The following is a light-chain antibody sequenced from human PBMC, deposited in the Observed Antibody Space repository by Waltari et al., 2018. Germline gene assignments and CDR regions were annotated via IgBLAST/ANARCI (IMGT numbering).Light chain of an antibody. CDR1: QSLLHSNGYNY. J-gene: IGKJ4*01. CDR2: LGS. V-gene: IGKV2-28*01. CDR3: MQALQHPLT. Sequence: DIVMTQSPLSLPVTPGEPASISCRSSQSLLHSNGYNYLDWYLQKPGQSSQLLIYLGSNRASGVPDRFSGSGSGTDFTLKISRVEAEDVGVYYCMQALQHPLTFGGGTKVEIK.